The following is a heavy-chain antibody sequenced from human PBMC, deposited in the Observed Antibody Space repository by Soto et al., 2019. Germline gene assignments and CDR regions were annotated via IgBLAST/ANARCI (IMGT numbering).Heavy chain of an antibody. V-gene: IGHV3-48*02. CDR1: GFTFSSYS. CDR2: ISSSSSTI. CDR3: AREGGNLTWFDP. Sequence: EVQLVESGGGLVQPGGSLRLSCAASGFTFSSYSMNWVRQAPGKGLEWVSYISSSSSTIYYADSVKGRFTISRDNAKNSLYLPVNSLRDEDTPVYYCAREGGNLTWFDPWGEGPLVTVSS. D-gene: IGHD3-16*01. J-gene: IGHJ5*02.